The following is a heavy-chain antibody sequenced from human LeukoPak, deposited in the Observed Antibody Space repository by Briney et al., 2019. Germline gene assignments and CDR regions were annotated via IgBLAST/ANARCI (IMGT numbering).Heavy chain of an antibody. V-gene: IGHV3-23*01. Sequence: GGSLTLSCAGSGFPFISFAMSWVRQAPGKGLEWVATISRTGVATHYANSVKGRFTIPRDNAKNSLYLQMNSLRAEDTAVYYCARGGYSSTLYGRYQHWGQGTLVTVSP. D-gene: IGHD6-13*01. CDR2: ISRTGVAT. CDR1: GFPFISFA. CDR3: ARGGYSSTLYGRYQH. J-gene: IGHJ1*01.